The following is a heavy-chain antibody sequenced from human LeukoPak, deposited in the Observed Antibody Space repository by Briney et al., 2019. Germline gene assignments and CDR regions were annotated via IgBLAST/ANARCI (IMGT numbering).Heavy chain of an antibody. CDR2: IYHSGST. CDR3: ARHRRDGYNYSDWYFDL. CDR1: GYSISSGYY. J-gene: IGHJ2*01. D-gene: IGHD5-24*01. V-gene: IGHV4-38-2*01. Sequence: SETLSLTCAVSGYSISSGYYWGWIRQPPGKGLEWIGSIYHSGSTYYNPSLRSRVTISVDTSKNQFSLKLSSVTAADTAVYYCARHRRDGYNYSDWYFDLWGRGTLVTV.